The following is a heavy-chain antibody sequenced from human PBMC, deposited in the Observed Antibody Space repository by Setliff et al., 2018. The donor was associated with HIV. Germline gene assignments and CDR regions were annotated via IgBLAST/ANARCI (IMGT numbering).Heavy chain of an antibody. V-gene: IGHV1-2*02. CDR3: ARRVAAAGRGYFDL. Sequence: ASVKVSCKASGYTFTGYYVHWMRQDPGQGLEWVGWINPDSGGTNYAQKFQGSVTMARVTSLSTAYMELSRLRSDDTAVYYCARRVAAAGRGYFDLWGQGTLVTVSS. CDR1: GYTFTGYY. CDR2: INPDSGGT. J-gene: IGHJ4*02. D-gene: IGHD6-13*01.